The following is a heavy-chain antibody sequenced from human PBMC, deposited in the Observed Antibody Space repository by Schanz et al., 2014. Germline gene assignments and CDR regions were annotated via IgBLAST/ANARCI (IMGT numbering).Heavy chain of an antibody. CDR3: ARDLAFGGVYDRHSDS. V-gene: IGHV3-30*04. Sequence: QVQLVESGGGVVQPGRSLKLSCAASGFSFSTYAMHWVRQAPGKGLEWVAVILYDGSKTYYADSVKGRFTISRDNSKNTLSLQMNSLRVEDTAVYYCARDLAFGGVYDRHSDSWGQGTLVTVSS. D-gene: IGHD3-16*01. J-gene: IGHJ4*02. CDR2: ILYDGSKT. CDR1: GFSFSTYA.